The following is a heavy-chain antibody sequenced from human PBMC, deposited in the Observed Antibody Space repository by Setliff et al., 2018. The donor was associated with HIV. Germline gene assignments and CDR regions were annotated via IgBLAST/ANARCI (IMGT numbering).Heavy chain of an antibody. CDR3: AKESGSYYFDS. Sequence: PGGSLRLSCAASGFTFDDYALSWVRQAPGKGLEWVSGINWNGGSTAYADSVKGRFTISRDNAKNSLYLQMNSLRAEDTAFYYCAKESGSYYFDSWGQGTPVTVSS. J-gene: IGHJ4*02. CDR2: INWNGGST. CDR1: GFTFDDYA. D-gene: IGHD1-26*01. V-gene: IGHV3-20*04.